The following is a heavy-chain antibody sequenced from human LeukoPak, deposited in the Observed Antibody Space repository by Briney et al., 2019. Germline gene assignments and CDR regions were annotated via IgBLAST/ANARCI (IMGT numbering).Heavy chain of an antibody. D-gene: IGHD1-1*01. J-gene: IGHJ4*02. Sequence: GGSLRLSCAASGFALDDYGMSWVRQAPGKGLEWVSYISSSGNLIHYADSVKGRFTFSRDNARNSLYLQMNSLRADDTAIYYCAREGGWNDFDYWGQGTLVTVSS. V-gene: IGHV3-48*03. CDR2: ISSSGNLI. CDR1: GFALDDYG. CDR3: AREGGWNDFDY.